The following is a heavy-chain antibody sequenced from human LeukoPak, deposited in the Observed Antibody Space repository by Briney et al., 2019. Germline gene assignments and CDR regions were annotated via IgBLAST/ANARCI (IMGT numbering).Heavy chain of an antibody. CDR3: ARGGDEPLDAFDI. CDR2: ISYDGSNK. D-gene: IGHD1-14*01. Sequence: PGGSLRLSCAASGFTFSSYGMHWVRQAPGKGLEWVAVISYDGSNKYYADSVKGRFTTSRDNSKNTLYLQMNSLRAEDTAVYYCARGGDEPLDAFDIWGQGTMVTVSS. CDR1: GFTFSSYG. J-gene: IGHJ3*02. V-gene: IGHV3-30*03.